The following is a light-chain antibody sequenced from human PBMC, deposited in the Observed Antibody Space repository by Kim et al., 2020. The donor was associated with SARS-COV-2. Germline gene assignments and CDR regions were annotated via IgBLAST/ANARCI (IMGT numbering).Light chain of an antibody. V-gene: IGKV1-5*03. CDR1: QSISSW. Sequence: DIQMTQSPSTLSASVGDRVTITCRASQSISSWLAWYQQKPGKAPKLLIYKASSLESGVPSRFSGSRSGTEFTLTISSLQPDDFATYYYQQYAGTFGQGTKVDIK. J-gene: IGKJ1*01. CDR3: QQYAGT. CDR2: KAS.